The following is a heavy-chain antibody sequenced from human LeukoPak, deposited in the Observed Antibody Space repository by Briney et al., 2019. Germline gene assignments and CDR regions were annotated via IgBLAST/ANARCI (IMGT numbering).Heavy chain of an antibody. D-gene: IGHD6-13*01. CDR1: GGSISSYY. J-gene: IGHJ4*02. Sequence: PSETLSLTCTVSGGSISSYYWSWIRQPPGKGLEWIGYIYYSGSTNYNPSLKSRVTISVDTSKNQFSLKLSSVTAADTAVYYCARGLYSSTPGYWGQGTLVTVSS. V-gene: IGHV4-59*01. CDR2: IYYSGST. CDR3: ARGLYSSTPGY.